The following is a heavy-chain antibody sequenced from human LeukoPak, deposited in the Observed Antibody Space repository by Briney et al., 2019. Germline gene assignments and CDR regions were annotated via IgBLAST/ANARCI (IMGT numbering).Heavy chain of an antibody. CDR3: ARDSSPLSCGVQPDY. V-gene: IGHV3-30*02. J-gene: IGHJ4*02. CDR2: IRYDGSNK. CDR1: GFTFSSYG. D-gene: IGHD2-8*01. Sequence: PGGSLRLSCAASGFTFSSYGMHWVRQAPGKGLEWVAFIRYDGSNKYYADSVKGRFTISRDNSKNTLYLQMNSLRAEDTAVYHCARDSSPLSCGVQPDYWGQGTLVTASS.